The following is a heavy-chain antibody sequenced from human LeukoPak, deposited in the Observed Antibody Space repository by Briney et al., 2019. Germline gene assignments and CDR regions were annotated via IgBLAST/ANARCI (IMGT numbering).Heavy chain of an antibody. CDR1: GFTVSSNY. Sequence: GGSLRLSCAASGFTVSSNYMNWVRQAPGKGLEWVSTIYRDGSTYYADSVRGRFTISRDNSKNTLYLQMNNLRAEDAAVYYCARDAEGSETHSGMDVWGQGTTVTVSS. CDR2: IYRDGST. D-gene: IGHD3-10*01. V-gene: IGHV3-53*01. CDR3: ARDAEGSETHSGMDV. J-gene: IGHJ6*02.